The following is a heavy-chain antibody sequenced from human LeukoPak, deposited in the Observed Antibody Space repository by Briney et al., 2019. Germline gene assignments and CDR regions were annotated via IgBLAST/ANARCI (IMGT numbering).Heavy chain of an antibody. CDR1: GASINSGSYY. J-gene: IGHJ4*02. CDR3: ARDGPSVYFDY. CDR2: IYTSGST. Sequence: SQTLSLTCTVSGASINSGSYYWTWIRQPAGKGLEWIGRIYTSGSTNYNPSLKSRVAISLDTSKNHFSLKLDSVTAADTAVYYCARDGPSVYFDYWGQGTLVTVSS. V-gene: IGHV4-61*02.